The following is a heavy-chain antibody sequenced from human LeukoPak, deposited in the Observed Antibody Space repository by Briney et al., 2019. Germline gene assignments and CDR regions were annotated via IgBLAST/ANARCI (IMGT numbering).Heavy chain of an antibody. V-gene: IGHV4-39*01. Sequence: SETLSLACSVSGDSVSRSDSYWDWIRQPPGKGLEWIGTIYYSGRTYYSPSLKSRVTMSVDPSNNQFSLNLRSVTAADTAVYYCARRRYYDGSGYLEWGQGTLLSVSS. CDR1: GDSVSRSDSY. J-gene: IGHJ1*01. CDR2: IYYSGRT. CDR3: ARRRYYDGSGYLE. D-gene: IGHD3-22*01.